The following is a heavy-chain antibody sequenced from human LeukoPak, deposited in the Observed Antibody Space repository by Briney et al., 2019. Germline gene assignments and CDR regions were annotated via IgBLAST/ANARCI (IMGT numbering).Heavy chain of an antibody. D-gene: IGHD2/OR15-2a*01. V-gene: IGHV3-74*01. CDR2: INSDGSWT. J-gene: IGHJ4*02. CDR1: GNYW. CDR3: VSFYETV. Sequence: GGSLRLSCAASGNYWMHWVRQAPGKGLVWVSHINSDGSWTSYADSVKGRFTISKDNAKNTVYLQMNNLRAEDTAVYYCVSFYETVWGRGTLVTVSS.